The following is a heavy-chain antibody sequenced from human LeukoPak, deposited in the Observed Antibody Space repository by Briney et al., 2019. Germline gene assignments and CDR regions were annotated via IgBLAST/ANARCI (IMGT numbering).Heavy chain of an antibody. Sequence: GSSVKVSCKASGGTFSSYAISWVRQAPGQGLEWMGRIIPILGIANYAQKFQGRVTITADKSTSTAYMELSSLRSEDTAVYYCARGRFGESESTDYWGQGTLVTVSS. CDR3: ARGRFGESESTDY. J-gene: IGHJ4*02. CDR2: IIPILGIA. D-gene: IGHD3-10*01. V-gene: IGHV1-69*04. CDR1: GGTFSSYA.